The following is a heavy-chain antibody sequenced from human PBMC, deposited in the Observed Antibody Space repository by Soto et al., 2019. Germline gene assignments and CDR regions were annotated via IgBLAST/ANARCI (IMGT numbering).Heavy chain of an antibody. Sequence: GESLKISCKGYGYTFANYFIAWVRQVPGKGLEWMGIIYPGDSDTRYGPSFQGQVTFSADRSISTAYLQWNSLKASDTAIYYCARPVDFMYFDYWRQGTLVPVSS. J-gene: IGHJ4*02. D-gene: IGHD3-3*01. CDR1: GYTFANYF. CDR3: ARPVDFMYFDY. V-gene: IGHV5-51*01. CDR2: IYPGDSDT.